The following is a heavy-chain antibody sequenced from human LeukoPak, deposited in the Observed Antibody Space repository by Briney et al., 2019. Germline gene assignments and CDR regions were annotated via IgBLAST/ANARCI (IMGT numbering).Heavy chain of an antibody. D-gene: IGHD1-26*01. V-gene: IGHV4-59*01. J-gene: IGHJ1*01. Sequence: SETLSLTCTVSGGSISSYYWSWIRQPPGKGLEWIGYIYYSGSTNYNPSLKSRVTISVDTSKNQFSLKLSSVTAADTAVYYCAGGSPSGAEYFQHWGQGTLVTVSS. CDR2: IYYSGST. CDR3: AGGSPSGAEYFQH. CDR1: GGSISSYY.